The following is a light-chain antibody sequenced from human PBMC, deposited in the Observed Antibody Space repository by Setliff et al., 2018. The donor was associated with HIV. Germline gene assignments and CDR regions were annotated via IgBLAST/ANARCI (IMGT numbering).Light chain of an antibody. CDR2: EVS. CDR3: CSYRSSSFYV. J-gene: IGLJ1*01. CDR1: SSDLGSYNL. Sequence: QSVLTQPASVSGSPGQSITISCNGTSSDLGSYNLVSWYQEPPGKVPKLIIYEVSKRSSGLSYRFSGSKSGNTASLTIVGLQPEDEADYYCCSYRSSSFYVFGTGTKVTVL. V-gene: IGLV2-23*02.